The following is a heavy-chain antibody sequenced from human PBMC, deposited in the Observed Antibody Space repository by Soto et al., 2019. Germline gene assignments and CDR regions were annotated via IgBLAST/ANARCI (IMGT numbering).Heavy chain of an antibody. CDR3: ARRGSGSYSDY. V-gene: IGHV4-39*01. Sequence: SETLSLTCTVSGGSITSSSYYWGWIRQPPGKGLEWIGSIYYSGSTYYNPSLKSRVTISVDTSKNQFSLKLSSVTAADTAVYYCARRGSGSYSDYWGQGTLVTVSS. J-gene: IGHJ4*02. CDR2: IYYSGST. CDR1: GGSITSSSYY. D-gene: IGHD3-10*01.